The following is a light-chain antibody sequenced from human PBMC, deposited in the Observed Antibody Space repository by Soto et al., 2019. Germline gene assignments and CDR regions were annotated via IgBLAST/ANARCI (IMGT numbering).Light chain of an antibody. CDR3: SSTRSGTHVV. J-gene: IGLJ1*01. CDR1: SSDVGRYNY. V-gene: IGLV2-14*01. CDR2: EVS. Sequence: QSALTQPASVSGSPGQSISISCTGTSSDVGRYNYVSWYQQHPGKAPKLMLYEVSNRQSGVSDRVSGSKSGNTASLIISWLQAEYEDDYYCSSTRSGTHVVLGSGTQLTVL.